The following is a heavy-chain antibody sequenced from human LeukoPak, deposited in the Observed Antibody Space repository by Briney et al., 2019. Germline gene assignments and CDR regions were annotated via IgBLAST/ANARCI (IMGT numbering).Heavy chain of an antibody. D-gene: IGHD3-22*01. J-gene: IGHJ4*02. V-gene: IGHV1-2*02. CDR1: GYTFTGYY. CDR3: ARGLTYYYDSSGYYLDY. CDR2: INPNSGGT. Sequence: ASVKVSCKASGYTFTGYYMHWVRQAPGQGLEWMGWINPNSGGTNYAQKFQGRVTMTRDTSISTAYMELSRLRSDDTAVYYCARGLTYYYDSSGYYLDYWGQGTLVTVSS.